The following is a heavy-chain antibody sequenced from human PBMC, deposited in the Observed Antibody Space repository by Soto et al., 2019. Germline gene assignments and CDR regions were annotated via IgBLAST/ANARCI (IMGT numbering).Heavy chain of an antibody. CDR1: GFTFSSYA. CDR2: ISGSGGST. J-gene: IGHJ6*03. CDR3: AKDSGGNIVVVVAGISEEYYYMDV. D-gene: IGHD2-15*01. V-gene: IGHV3-23*01. Sequence: GESLKISCAASGFTFSSYAMSWVRQAPGKGLEWVSGISGSGGSTYYADSVKGRFTISRDNSKNTLYLQMKSLRVEDTAVYYCAKDSGGNIVVVVAGISEEYYYMDVWGKGTTVTVSS.